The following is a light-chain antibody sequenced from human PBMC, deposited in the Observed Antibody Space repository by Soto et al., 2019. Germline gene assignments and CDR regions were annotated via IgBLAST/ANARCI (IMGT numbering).Light chain of an antibody. V-gene: IGLV4-69*01. CDR3: QTWGTGIRV. J-gene: IGLJ2*01. Sequence: QLVLTQSPSASASLGASVKLTCTLSSGHSSYAIAWHQQQPEKGPRYLMKLNSDGSHTKGDGIPDRFSGSSSGAERYLTISGLQSEDEADYYCQTWGTGIRVFGGGTKLT. CDR2: LNSDGSH. CDR1: SGHSSYA.